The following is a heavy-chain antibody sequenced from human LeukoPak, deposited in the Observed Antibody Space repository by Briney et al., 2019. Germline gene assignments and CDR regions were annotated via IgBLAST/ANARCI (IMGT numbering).Heavy chain of an antibody. V-gene: IGHV4-38-2*02. Sequence: SETLSLTCTVSGYSISSGYYWGWIRQPPGKGLEWIGSIYHSGSTYYNPSLKSRVTISVDTSKNQFSLKLSSVTAADTAVYYCARDLRLPGFDYWGQGTLVTVSS. D-gene: IGHD2-2*01. CDR2: IYHSGST. CDR3: ARDLRLPGFDY. J-gene: IGHJ4*02. CDR1: GYSISSGYY.